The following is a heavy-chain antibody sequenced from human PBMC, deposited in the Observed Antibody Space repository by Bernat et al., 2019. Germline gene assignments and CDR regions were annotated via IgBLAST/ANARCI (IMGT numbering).Heavy chain of an antibody. CDR3: AKDRTYGGNPLLDLDY. CDR1: GFTFSSYA. J-gene: IGHJ4*02. Sequence: QVQLVESGGGVVQPGRSLRLSCAASGFTFSSYAMHWVRQAPGKGLEWVAVISYDGSNKYYADSVKGRFTISRDNSKNTLYLQMNSLRAEDTAVYYCAKDRTYGGNPLLDLDYWGQGTLVTVSS. V-gene: IGHV3-30-3*01. D-gene: IGHD4-23*01. CDR2: ISYDGSNK.